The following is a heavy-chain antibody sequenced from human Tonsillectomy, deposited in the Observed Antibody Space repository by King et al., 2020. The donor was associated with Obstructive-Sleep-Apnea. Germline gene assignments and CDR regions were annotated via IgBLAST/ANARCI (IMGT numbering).Heavy chain of an antibody. J-gene: IGHJ5*02. V-gene: IGHV4-34*01. CDR3: ARGSGAADVNWFDP. CDR1: GGSFSDYY. D-gene: IGHD6-13*01. CDR2: INHSGST. Sequence: VQLQQWGAGLLRPSETLSLTCGVYGGSFSDYYWSWIRQPPGKGLEWIGEINHSGSTNYNPSLKSRVTISVDMSKNQFSLTLTSVTAADTAVYYCARGSGAADVNWFDPWGQEALVTVSS.